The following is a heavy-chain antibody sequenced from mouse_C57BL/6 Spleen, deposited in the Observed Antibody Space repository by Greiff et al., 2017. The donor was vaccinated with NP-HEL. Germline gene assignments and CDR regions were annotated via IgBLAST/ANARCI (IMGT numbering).Heavy chain of an antibody. CDR3: AHYDGFAY. Sequence: QVQLQQPGAELVRPGTSVKLSCKASGYTFTSYWMHWVKQRPGQGLEWIGVIDPSDSYPNYNQKFKGKSTLTVDTSSSTAYMQLSSLTSEDSAVYYCAHYDGFAYWGQGTLVTVSA. CDR1: GYTFTSYW. D-gene: IGHD1-2*01. CDR2: IDPSDSYP. V-gene: IGHV1-59*01. J-gene: IGHJ3*01.